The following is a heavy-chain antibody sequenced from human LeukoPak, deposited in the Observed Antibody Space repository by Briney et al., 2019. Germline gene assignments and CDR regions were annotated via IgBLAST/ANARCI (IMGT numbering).Heavy chain of an antibody. Sequence: GGSLRLSCAASEFTFSSYWMSWVRQAPGKGLEWVANIKQDGSEKYYVDSVKGRFTISRDNAKNSLYLQMNSLRAEDTAVYYCTRDYSGSRNYFYYYGMHVWGQGTTVTVSS. J-gene: IGHJ6*02. CDR3: TRDYSGSRNYFYYYGMHV. CDR2: IKQDGSEK. CDR1: EFTFSSYW. D-gene: IGHD3-10*01. V-gene: IGHV3-7*01.